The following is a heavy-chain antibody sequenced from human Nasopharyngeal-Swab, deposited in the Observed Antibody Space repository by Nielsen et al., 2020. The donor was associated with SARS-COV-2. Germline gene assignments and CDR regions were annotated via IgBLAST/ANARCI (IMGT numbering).Heavy chain of an antibody. Sequence: GSLRLSCAVYGGSFSGYYWSWIRQPPGKGLEWIGEINHSGSTNYNPSLKSRVTISVDTSKNQFSLKLSSVTAADTAVYYCARTYGSGSYSYYYGMDVWGQGTTVTVSS. CDR2: INHSGST. D-gene: IGHD3-10*01. J-gene: IGHJ6*02. CDR3: ARTYGSGSYSYYYGMDV. CDR1: GGSFSGYY. V-gene: IGHV4-34*01.